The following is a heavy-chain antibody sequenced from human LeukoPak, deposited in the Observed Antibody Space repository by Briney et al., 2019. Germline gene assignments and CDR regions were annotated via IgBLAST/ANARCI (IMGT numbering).Heavy chain of an antibody. CDR2: IYYNGIS. V-gene: IGHV4-59*08. J-gene: IGHJ5*02. CDR1: GGSISGYY. CDR3: ARGVERIFGVVNWFDP. D-gene: IGHD3-3*01. Sequence: SETLSLTCTVSGGSISGYYWSWIRQPPGKGLEWIAYIYYNGISNYNPSLKSRVIISVDSSKNQFSLKLTSVTAADTAVYYCARGVERIFGVVNWFDPWGQGTPVTVSS.